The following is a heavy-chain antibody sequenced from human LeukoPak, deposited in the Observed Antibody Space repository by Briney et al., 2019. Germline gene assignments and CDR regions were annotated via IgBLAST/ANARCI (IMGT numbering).Heavy chain of an antibody. V-gene: IGHV1-2*02. CDR1: GYTFTVYY. CDR2: INPNSGGT. J-gene: IGHJ4*02. Sequence: ASVEVSCNASGYTFTVYYMHWERQAPGQGLEWMGWINPNSGGTNYAQKFQGRVTMTRDTSISTANMELSRLTSDDTAVYYCARDGSVPYDYWGQGTLVTVSS. CDR3: ARDGSVPYDY.